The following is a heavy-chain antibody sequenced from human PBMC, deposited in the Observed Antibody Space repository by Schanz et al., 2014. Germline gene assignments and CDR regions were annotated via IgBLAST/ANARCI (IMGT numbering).Heavy chain of an antibody. CDR2: IFHTGST. V-gene: IGHV4-4*02. CDR1: GGSISSNNW. D-gene: IGHD3-3*01. J-gene: IGHJ6*03. Sequence: QVHLQESGPGLVKPSETLSLTCTVSGGSISSNNWWTWVRQSPGKGLDWIGEIFHTGSTKYNPSLKSRVTVSVDKPKNQFSLKLNSVTAADTAVYYCATVSYDFWSGKDYYSFHMDVWGKGTTVTVSS. CDR3: ATVSYDFWSGKDYYSFHMDV.